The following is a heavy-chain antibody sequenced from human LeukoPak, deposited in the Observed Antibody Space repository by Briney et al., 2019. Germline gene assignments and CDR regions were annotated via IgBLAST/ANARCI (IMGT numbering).Heavy chain of an antibody. CDR2: ISPISGTT. D-gene: IGHD3-9*01. Sequence: GASVNVSCKASGGTFIGFAISWVRQAPGQGLEWMGGISPISGTTNYALRFQGRVTITADESTTTAYMELSSLRSEDTAVYYCARVNSALFLPGAGIDYWGQGTLVTVSS. V-gene: IGHV1-69*13. CDR3: ARVNSALFLPGAGIDY. CDR1: GGTFIGFA. J-gene: IGHJ4*02.